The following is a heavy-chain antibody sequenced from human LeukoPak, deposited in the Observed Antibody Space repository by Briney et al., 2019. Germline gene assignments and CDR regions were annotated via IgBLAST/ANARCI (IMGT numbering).Heavy chain of an antibody. CDR1: GGSISSSSYY. V-gene: IGHV4-39*07. D-gene: IGHD2-21*02. J-gene: IGHJ4*02. CDR3: ARNGACGGDCYSDY. Sequence: PSETLSLTCTVSGGSISSSSYYWGWVRQPPGKGLEWIGSIYYSGSTYYNPSLKSRVTISVDTSKNQFSLKLSSVTAADTAVYYCARNGACGGDCYSDYWGQGTLVTVSS. CDR2: IYYSGST.